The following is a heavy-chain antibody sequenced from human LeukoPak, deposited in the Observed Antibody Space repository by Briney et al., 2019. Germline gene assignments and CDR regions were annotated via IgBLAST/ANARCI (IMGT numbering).Heavy chain of an antibody. CDR3: ARDKNFEVVNFFDY. CDR2: IYYSGST. D-gene: IGHD3-3*01. J-gene: IGHJ4*02. CDR1: GGSISSGDYY. V-gene: IGHV4-30-4*01. Sequence: KPSQTLSLTCTVSGGSISSGDYYWSWIRQPPGKGLEWIGYIYYSGSTYYNPSLKSRVTISVDTSKNQFSLKLSSVTAADTAVYYCARDKNFEVVNFFDYWGQGTLVTVSS.